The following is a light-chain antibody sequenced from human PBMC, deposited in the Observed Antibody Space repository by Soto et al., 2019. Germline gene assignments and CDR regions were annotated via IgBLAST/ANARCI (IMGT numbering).Light chain of an antibody. Sequence: QSALTQPASVAGSHGHSITISCSGTSSDVGGYNYVSWYQQHPGKAPKLMIYDVSNRPSGVSNRFSGSKSGNTASLTISGLLAEDDADYYCSSYISTSTLNVFGTGTKLTVL. V-gene: IGLV2-14*03. J-gene: IGLJ1*01. CDR1: SSDVGGYNY. CDR3: SSYISTSTLNV. CDR2: DVS.